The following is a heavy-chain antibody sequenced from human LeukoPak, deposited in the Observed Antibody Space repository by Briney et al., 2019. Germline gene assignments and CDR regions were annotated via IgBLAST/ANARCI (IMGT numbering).Heavy chain of an antibody. V-gene: IGHV4-30-2*02. D-gene: IGHD3-3*01. J-gene: IGHJ6*02. Sequence: SETLSLTCAVSGGSISSGGYSWSWIRQPPGKGLEWIGYIYHSGSTYYNPSLKSRVTISVDTSKNQFSLKLSSVTAADTAVYYCARSITIFGVVNHYYYGMDVWGQGTTVTVSS. CDR2: IYHSGST. CDR1: GGSISSGGYS. CDR3: ARSITIFGVVNHYYYGMDV.